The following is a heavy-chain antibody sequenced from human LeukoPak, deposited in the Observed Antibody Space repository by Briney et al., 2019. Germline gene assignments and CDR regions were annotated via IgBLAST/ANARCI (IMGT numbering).Heavy chain of an antibody. CDR1: GGAFSSYA. CDR2: IIPIFGTA. V-gene: IGHV1-69*13. CDR3: ARAGRFRAGTTGYFDY. J-gene: IGHJ4*02. D-gene: IGHD4-17*01. Sequence: ASVKVSCKASGGAFSSYAISWVRQAPGQGLEWMGGIIPIFGTANYAQKFQGRVTITADESTSTAYMELSSLRSEDTAVYYCARAGRFRAGTTGYFDYWGQGTLVTVSS.